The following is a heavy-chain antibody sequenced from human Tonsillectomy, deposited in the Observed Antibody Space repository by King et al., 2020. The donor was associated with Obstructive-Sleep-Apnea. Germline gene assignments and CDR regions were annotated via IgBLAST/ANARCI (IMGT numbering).Heavy chain of an antibody. CDR2: INRDGSST. D-gene: IGHD6-13*01. J-gene: IGHJ1*01. V-gene: IGHV3-74*01. CDR1: GFTFSSYW. Sequence: VQLVESGGGLVQPGGSLRLSCAASGFTFSSYWRHWVRQGPGKGLVLVSRINRDGSSTSDADSVKGRFTISIDNAKNTLYLQMNSLRVEDTAVYYCARDDSSSWTDPVSNAEYFHHWGQGTLVTVSS. CDR3: ARDDSSSWTDPVSNAEYFHH.